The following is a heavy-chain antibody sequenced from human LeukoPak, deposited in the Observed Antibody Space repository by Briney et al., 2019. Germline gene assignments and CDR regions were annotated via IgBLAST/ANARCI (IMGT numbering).Heavy chain of an antibody. CDR1: GFTFSRYA. CDR3: AKDGEVVDTTMVISNWFDP. V-gene: IGHV3-23*01. J-gene: IGHJ5*02. CDR2: ISGSGGST. Sequence: HTGGSLRLSCAASGFTFSRYAMSWVRQAPGKGLEWVSAISGSGGSTYYADSVKGRFTISRDNSKNTMYLQMNSLRAEDTAVYYCAKDGEVVDTTMVISNWFDPWGQGTQVTVSS. D-gene: IGHD5-18*01.